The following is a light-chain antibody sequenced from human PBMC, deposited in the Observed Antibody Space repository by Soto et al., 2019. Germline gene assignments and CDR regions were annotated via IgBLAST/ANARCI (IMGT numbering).Light chain of an antibody. Sequence: EIVLTNSQATLSLSPGERPTLSCRASESVSTNLAWYQQKAGQXPRXXIYGASTRATGIPARFSGSGSGTEFTLTISSLQPEDFETYYCQQSYSTTRTFGQGTKVDI. CDR2: GAS. V-gene: IGKV3-15*01. CDR3: QQSYSTTRT. CDR1: ESVSTN. J-gene: IGKJ1*01.